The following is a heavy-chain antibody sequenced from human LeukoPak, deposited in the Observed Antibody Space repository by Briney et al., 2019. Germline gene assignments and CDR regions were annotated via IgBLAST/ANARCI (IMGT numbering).Heavy chain of an antibody. CDR3: ARRRDLGTRISDY. CDR2: ISAYNGNT. Sequence: ASVKVSCKASGYTFTSYGISWARQAPGQGLEWMGWISAYNGNTNYAQKFQGRVTMTRNTSISTAYMELSSLRSEDTAVYYCARRRDLGTRISDYWGQGTLVTVSS. D-gene: IGHD2-2*01. CDR1: GYTFTSYG. J-gene: IGHJ4*02. V-gene: IGHV1-18*01.